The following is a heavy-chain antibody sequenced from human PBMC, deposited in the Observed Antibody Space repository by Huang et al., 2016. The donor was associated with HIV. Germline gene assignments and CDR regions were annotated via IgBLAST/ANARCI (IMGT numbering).Heavy chain of an antibody. Sequence: QVHLQQWGAGLLKPSEALSLTCAVYGGSFRNYFWSWIRQPPGTGRGVIGEINHSGRTSYSPSRKSRVTISVDTSKNEFSLKLSSVTAADTAVYYCARVEINTLTGYFSSFDNWGQGTLVTVSS. D-gene: IGHD3-9*01. CDR1: GGSFRNYF. CDR2: INHSGRT. CDR3: ARVEINTLTGYFSSFDN. J-gene: IGHJ4*02. V-gene: IGHV4-34*01.